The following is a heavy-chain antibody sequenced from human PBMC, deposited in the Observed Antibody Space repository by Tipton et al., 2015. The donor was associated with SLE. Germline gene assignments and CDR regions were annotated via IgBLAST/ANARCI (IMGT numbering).Heavy chain of an antibody. CDR3: ASYDISYFQH. J-gene: IGHJ1*01. Sequence: SLRLSCAASGFIFSNYAMHWVRQAPGKGLEWVAVIWYDGSNKYYADSVKGRFTISRDNSKNTLYLQMNSLRSDDTAVYYCASYDISYFQHWGQGTLVTVSS. D-gene: IGHD3-9*01. CDR1: GFIFSNYA. V-gene: IGHV3-33*01. CDR2: IWYDGSNK.